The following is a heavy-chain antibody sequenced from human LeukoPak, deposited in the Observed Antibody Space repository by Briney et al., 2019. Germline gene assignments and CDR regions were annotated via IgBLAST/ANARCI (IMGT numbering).Heavy chain of an antibody. V-gene: IGHV3-7*03. CDR2: IKEDGSEK. CDR3: AKDIFRWTFDY. Sequence: GGSLRLSCAASGFTFSSYWMSWVRQAPGKGLEWVANIKEDGSEKYYVDSVKGRFTISRDDAKNSLSLQMNSLRAEDTAVYYCAKDIFRWTFDYWGRGILVTVSS. D-gene: IGHD2-21*01. J-gene: IGHJ4*02. CDR1: GFTFSSYW.